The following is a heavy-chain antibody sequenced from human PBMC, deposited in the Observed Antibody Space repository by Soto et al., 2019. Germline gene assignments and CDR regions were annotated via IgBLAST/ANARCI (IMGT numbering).Heavy chain of an antibody. CDR2: VAHDGTSK. D-gene: IGHD3-10*01. V-gene: IGHV3-30-3*01. J-gene: IGHJ2*01. CDR3: AKDLGPPVRSHYPYWYFDV. Sequence: GGSLRLPCAASGFSFSDHAMHWVRRAPGKGLEWVALVAHDGTSKYYAGSVKGRFTISSDKSSNTLYLQMNSLRAEDTAVYYCAKDLGPPVRSHYPYWYFDVWGRGTLVTVSS. CDR1: GFSFSDHA.